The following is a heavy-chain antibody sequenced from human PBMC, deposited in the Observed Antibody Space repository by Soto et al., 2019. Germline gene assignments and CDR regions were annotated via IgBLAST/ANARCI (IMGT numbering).Heavy chain of an antibody. J-gene: IGHJ6*02. D-gene: IGHD5-12*01. CDR2: ISGSGGST. V-gene: IGHV3-23*01. CDR1: VFTFSSYA. Sequence: PVGSLRLSCASSVFTFSSYAMSCVRHSPGKWLEWASAISGSGGSTYYADSVKGRFTISRDNSKNTLYLQMNSLRAEDTAVYYCAKAHIVATIRGGNYYGMDVLGQGTTVIVSS. CDR3: AKAHIVATIRGGNYYGMDV.